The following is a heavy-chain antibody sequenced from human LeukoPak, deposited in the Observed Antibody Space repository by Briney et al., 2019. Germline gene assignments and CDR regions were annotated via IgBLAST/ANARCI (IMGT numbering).Heavy chain of an antibody. V-gene: IGHV4-34*01. J-gene: IGHJ4*02. CDR2: INHSGST. CDR3: ANGYSGFSPPYYFDY. D-gene: IGHD5-12*01. Sequence: SETLSLTCAVYGGSFSGYYWSWIRQPPGKGLEWIGEINHSGSTNYNPSLKSRVTISVDTSKNQFSLKLSSVTAADTAVYYCANGYSGFSPPYYFDYWGQGTLVTVSS. CDR1: GGSFSGYY.